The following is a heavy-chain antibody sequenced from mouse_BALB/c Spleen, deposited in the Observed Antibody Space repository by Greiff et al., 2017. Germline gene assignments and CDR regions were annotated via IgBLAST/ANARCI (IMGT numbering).Heavy chain of an antibody. Sequence: EVQLQQSGPELVKPGASVKMSCKASGYTFTSYVMHWVKQKPGQGLEWMGYINPYNGGTKYNEKFKGKATLSSDKSSSTAYMELSRLTSEDSAVYSFARGPCTTVVATPFDDWGAGTTLTVSS. CDR2: INPYNGGT. J-gene: IGHJ2*01. D-gene: IGHD1-1*01. CDR3: ARGPCTTVVATPFDD. CDR1: GYTFTSYV. V-gene: IGHV1-14*01.